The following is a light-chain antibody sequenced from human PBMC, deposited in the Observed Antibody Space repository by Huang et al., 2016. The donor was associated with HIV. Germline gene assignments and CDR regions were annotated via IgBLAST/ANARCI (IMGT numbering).Light chain of an antibody. J-gene: IGKJ1*01. Sequence: AIRMTQSPSSLSASTGDRVNITCRASQDINNFLAWYQQKPGKAPNLLIYAASILETGVPSRVRGGVSGTEFNLSISCLQSEDFATYYCQQYYSYRTFGQGTQVEIK. CDR2: AAS. V-gene: IGKV1-8*01. CDR1: QDINNF. CDR3: QQYYSYRT.